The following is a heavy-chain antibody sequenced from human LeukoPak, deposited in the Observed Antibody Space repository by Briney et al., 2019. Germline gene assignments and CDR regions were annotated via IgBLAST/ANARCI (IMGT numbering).Heavy chain of an antibody. Sequence: PGGSLRLSCAASGFIFSSYSMNWVRQVPGKGLEWVSYISTSGSTIYYADSVKGRFTMSRDDANYSLSLQMNSLTAEDTAVYHCTRGGLGSWTFDSWGQGTRVTVSS. J-gene: IGHJ4*02. V-gene: IGHV3-48*04. D-gene: IGHD1-26*01. CDR1: GFIFSSYS. CDR3: TRGGLGSWTFDS. CDR2: ISTSGSTI.